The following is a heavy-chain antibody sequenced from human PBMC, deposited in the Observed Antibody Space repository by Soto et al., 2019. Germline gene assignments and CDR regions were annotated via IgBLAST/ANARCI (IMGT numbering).Heavy chain of an antibody. D-gene: IGHD1-7*01. CDR2: ISGSGGST. CDR1: GFTFSTYA. CDR3: AKGSTGTTKTYHFDY. Sequence: EVQLLESGGGLVQPGGSLRLSCAASGFTFSTYAMSWVRQAPGKGLEWVSAISGSGGSTYYADSVKGRFTISRDNSKNALYRQMNGLRAENTAVYYCAKGSTGTTKTYHFDYWGQGTLVTVSS. J-gene: IGHJ4*02. V-gene: IGHV3-23*01.